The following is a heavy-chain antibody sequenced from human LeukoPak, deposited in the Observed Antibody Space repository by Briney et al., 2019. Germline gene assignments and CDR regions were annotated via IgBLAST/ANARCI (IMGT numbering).Heavy chain of an antibody. CDR1: GFTFSSYS. CDR2: ISSSSSYI. CDR3: ATYQGGELAFDY. V-gene: IGHV3-21*01. D-gene: IGHD1-26*01. Sequence: ESGGSLRLSCAASGFTFSSYSMNWVRQAPGKGLEWVSSISSSSSYIYYADSVKGRFTISRDNAKNSLYLQMNSLRAEGKAVYYWATYQGGELAFDYWGQGTLVTVSS. J-gene: IGHJ4*02.